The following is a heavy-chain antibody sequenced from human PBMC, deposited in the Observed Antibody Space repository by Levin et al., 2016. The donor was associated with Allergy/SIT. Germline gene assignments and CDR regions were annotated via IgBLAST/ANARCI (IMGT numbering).Heavy chain of an antibody. CDR3: AKVSGYSYGWDNWFDP. CDR1: GGTFSSYA. J-gene: IGHJ5*02. D-gene: IGHD5-18*01. Sequence: SVKVSCKASGGTFSSYAISWVRQAPGQGLEWMGGIIPIFGTANYAQKFQGRVTITADESTSTAYMELSSLRSEDTAVYYCAKVSGYSYGWDNWFDPWGQGTLVTVSS. V-gene: IGHV1-69*13. CDR2: IIPIFGTA.